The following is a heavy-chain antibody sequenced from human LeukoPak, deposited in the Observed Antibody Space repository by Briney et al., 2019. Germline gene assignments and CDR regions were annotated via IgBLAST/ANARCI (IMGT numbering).Heavy chain of an antibody. V-gene: IGHV3-23*01. D-gene: IGHD3-10*01. CDR1: GFIFSSFA. J-gene: IGHJ4*02. Sequence: GGSLRLSCAASGFIFSSFAMSWVRQAPGKGLEWVAGISDSGGSAYYADSVKGRFTISRDNSKNTLYLQMNSLRAEDTGVYYCAKDTYGSGSSHFDSWGQGTLVTVS. CDR2: ISDSGGSA. CDR3: AKDTYGSGSSHFDS.